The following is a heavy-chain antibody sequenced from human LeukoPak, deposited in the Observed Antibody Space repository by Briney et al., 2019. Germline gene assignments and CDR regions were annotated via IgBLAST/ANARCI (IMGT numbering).Heavy chain of an antibody. D-gene: IGHD4-17*01. CDR3: TAHNFGVTSVTAFTV. J-gene: IGHJ4*02. CDR1: GFVFSDAW. V-gene: IGHV3-15*01. Sequence: GGSLRLSCAASGFVFSDAWMSWVRQAPGKGLEWVGRIKSKADGGTTDFAAPVKARFTISRDDSKKTLYLQMNSLKSEDTAVYSCTAHNFGVTSVTAFTVWGQGSLVTVSS. CDR2: IKSKADGGTT.